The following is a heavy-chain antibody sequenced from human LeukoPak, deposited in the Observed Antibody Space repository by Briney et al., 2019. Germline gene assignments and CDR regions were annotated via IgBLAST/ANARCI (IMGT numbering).Heavy chain of an antibody. J-gene: IGHJ4*02. CDR3: ARASSIAAPLDY. CDR2: IYSGGST. D-gene: IGHD6-6*01. V-gene: IGHV3-53*01. CDR1: GFTVSSNY. Sequence: GGSLRLSCAASGFTVSSNYMSWVRQAPGKGLEWASVIYSGGSTYYADSVKGRFTISRDNSKNTLYLQMNSLRAEDTAVYYCARASSIAAPLDYWGQGTLVTVSS.